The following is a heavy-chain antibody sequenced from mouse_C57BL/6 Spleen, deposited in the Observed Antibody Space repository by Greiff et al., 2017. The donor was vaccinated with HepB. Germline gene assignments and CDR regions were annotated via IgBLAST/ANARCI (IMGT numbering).Heavy chain of an antibody. D-gene: IGHD1-1*01. J-gene: IGHJ3*01. CDR1: GYAFSSSR. CDR2: IYPGDGDT. V-gene: IGHV1-82*01. Sequence: VQLQQSGPELVKPGASVKISCKASGYAFSSSRMNWVKQRPGKGLEWIGRIYPGDGDTNYNGKFKGKATLTADKSSSTAYMQLSSLTSEDSAVYFCARSSSSSFAYWGQGTLVTVSA. CDR3: ARSSSSSFAY.